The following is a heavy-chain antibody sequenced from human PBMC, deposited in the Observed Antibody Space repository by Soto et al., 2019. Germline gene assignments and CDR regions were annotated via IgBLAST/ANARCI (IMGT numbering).Heavy chain of an antibody. D-gene: IGHD2-21*02. CDR1: GFTFSSYA. CDR3: AKDNVVTATPYYFDY. Sequence: LRLSCAASGFTFSSYAMSWVRQASGKGLEWVSAISGSGGSTYYADSVKGRFTISRDNSKNTLYLQMNSLRAEDTAVYYCAKDNVVTATPYYFDYWGQGTLVTVSS. J-gene: IGHJ4*02. CDR2: ISGSGGST. V-gene: IGHV3-23*01.